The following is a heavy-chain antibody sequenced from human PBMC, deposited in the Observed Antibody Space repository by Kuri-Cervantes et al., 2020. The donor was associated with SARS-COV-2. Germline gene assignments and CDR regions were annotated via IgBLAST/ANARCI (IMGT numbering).Heavy chain of an antibody. J-gene: IGHJ6*04. V-gene: IGHV3-21*01. Sequence: GGSLRLSCAASGFTFSSYAMSWVRQAPGKGLEWVSSISSSSSYIYYADSVKGRFTISRDNAKNSLYLQMDSLRAEDTAVYYCAREGEQQLSEKVPRLDVWGKGTTVTVSS. CDR3: AREGEQQLSEKVPRLDV. CDR1: GFTFSSYA. CDR2: ISSSSSYI. D-gene: IGHD6-13*01.